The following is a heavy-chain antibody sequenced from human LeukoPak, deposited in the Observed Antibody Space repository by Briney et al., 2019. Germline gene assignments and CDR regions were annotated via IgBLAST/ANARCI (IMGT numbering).Heavy chain of an antibody. CDR3: ARGPSDTGGYYPEYFRH. D-gene: IGHD3-22*01. Sequence: PGGSLRLSCAASGFTFSSYWMHWVRQAPGKGLVWVSRIKSDGSTNYADSVKGRFTISRDNAKNTLSLQMNSLRAEDTAVYYCARGPSDTGGYYPEYFRHWGQGTLVTVSS. V-gene: IGHV3-74*01. CDR1: GFTFSSYW. J-gene: IGHJ1*01. CDR2: IKSDGST.